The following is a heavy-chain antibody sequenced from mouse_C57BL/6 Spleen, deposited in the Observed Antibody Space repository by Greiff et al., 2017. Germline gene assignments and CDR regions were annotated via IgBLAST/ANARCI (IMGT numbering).Heavy chain of an antibody. J-gene: IGHJ1*03. CDR3: ARGGLRIWYFGV. D-gene: IGHD2-4*01. CDR2: IYPGDGDT. CDR1: GYAFSSSW. Sequence: QVQLKESGPELVKPGASVKISCKASGYAFSSSWMNWVKQRPGKGLEWIGRIYPGDGDTNYNGKFKGKATLTADKSSSTAYMQLSSLTSEDSAVYFCARGGLRIWYFGVWGTGTTVTVSS. V-gene: IGHV1-82*01.